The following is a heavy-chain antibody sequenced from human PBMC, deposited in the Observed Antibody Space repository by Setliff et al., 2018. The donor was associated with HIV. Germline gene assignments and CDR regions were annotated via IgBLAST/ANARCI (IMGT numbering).Heavy chain of an antibody. CDR3: AREQLGFGPPRGMDV. Sequence: ASVKVSCKASGYSFTNYVMKWVRQAPGQGLEWMGIINPSGGSTSYAQKFQGRVTMTRDTSASTAYVELSSLRSEDTAVYYCAREQLGFGPPRGMDVWGQGTTVTVSS. D-gene: IGHD6-13*01. CDR2: INPSGGST. J-gene: IGHJ6*02. CDR1: GYSFTNYV. V-gene: IGHV1-46*01.